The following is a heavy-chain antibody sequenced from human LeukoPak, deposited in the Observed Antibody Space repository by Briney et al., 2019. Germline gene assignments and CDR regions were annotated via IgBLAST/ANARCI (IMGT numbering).Heavy chain of an antibody. V-gene: IGHV4-39*01. CDR1: GGSISSSSYY. J-gene: IGHJ6*03. Sequence: SETLSLTCTVSGGSISSSSYYWGWIRQPPGKGLEWIGSIYYSGSTYYNPSLKSRVTVSVDTSKNQFSLKLSSVTAADTAVYYCARAVYQLQFVYYDYMDVQGKGTTVTVSS. CDR2: IYYSGST. CDR3: ARAVYQLQFVYYDYMDV. D-gene: IGHD2-2*01.